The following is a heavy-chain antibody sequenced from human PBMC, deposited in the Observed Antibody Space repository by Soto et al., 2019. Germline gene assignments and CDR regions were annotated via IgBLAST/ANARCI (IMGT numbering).Heavy chain of an antibody. V-gene: IGHV1-69*13. CDR2: IIPIFGTA. CDR1: GGTFSSYA. D-gene: IGHD3-22*01. CDR3: ARDVPHYDSSGYQYNWFDP. Sequence: SSVKVSCKASGGTFSSYAISWVRQAPGQGLEWMGGIIPIFGTANYAQKFQGRVTITADESTSTAYMELSSLRSEDTAVYYCARDVPHYDSSGYQYNWFDPWGQGTLVTVSS. J-gene: IGHJ5*02.